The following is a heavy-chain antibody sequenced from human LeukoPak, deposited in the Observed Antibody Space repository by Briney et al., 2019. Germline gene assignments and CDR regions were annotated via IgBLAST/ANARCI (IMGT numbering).Heavy chain of an antibody. Sequence: GGSLRLSCAASGFTFSSYAMRWVRQAPGKGLEWVSSITGSGDDTFYADSVKGRFTNSRDNSKNTLYLQMNGLRAEDTAVYYCAKGESRPKYYFDYWGQGTLVTVSS. V-gene: IGHV3-23*01. D-gene: IGHD3-10*01. CDR2: ITGSGDDT. CDR3: AKGESRPKYYFDY. CDR1: GFTFSSYA. J-gene: IGHJ4*02.